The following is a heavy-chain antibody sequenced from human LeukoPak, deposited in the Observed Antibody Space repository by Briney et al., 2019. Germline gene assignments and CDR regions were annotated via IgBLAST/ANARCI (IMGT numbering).Heavy chain of an antibody. CDR1: GGSIGSDY. D-gene: IGHD3-3*01. Sequence: SETLSLTCTVSGGSIGSDYWSWIRQPPGKGLEWIGRIYTSGSTNYNPSLKSRVTISVDTSKNQFSLKLSSVTAADTAVYYCARGGRGPYDFWSGYSNWFDPWGQGTLVTVSS. V-gene: IGHV4-4*08. CDR3: ARGGRGPYDFWSGYSNWFDP. CDR2: IYTSGST. J-gene: IGHJ5*02.